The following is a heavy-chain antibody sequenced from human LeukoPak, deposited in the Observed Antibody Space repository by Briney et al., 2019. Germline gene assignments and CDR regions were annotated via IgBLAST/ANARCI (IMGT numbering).Heavy chain of an antibody. V-gene: IGHV3-66*01. CDR3: VRVTGLLAFDY. CDR2: IHSGGST. Sequence: GGSLRLSCAASGFTFSSYGMHWVRQAPGKGLEWVSVIHSGGSTYYADSVKGRLSISRDNSKNTLYLQMNSLRAEDTAVYYCVRVTGLLAFDYWGQGTLVTVSS. J-gene: IGHJ4*02. CDR1: GFTFSSYG. D-gene: IGHD4-11*01.